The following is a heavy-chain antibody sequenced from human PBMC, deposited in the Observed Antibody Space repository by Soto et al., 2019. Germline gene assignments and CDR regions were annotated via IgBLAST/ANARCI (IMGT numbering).Heavy chain of an antibody. CDR1: GFTFSTYW. J-gene: IGHJ3*02. CDR2: IKQDGSEE. D-gene: IGHD2-8*01. CDR3: TKLLGYCTNGVCSLAFDI. Sequence: GGSLRLSCAASGFTFSTYWMSWVRQAPGKGLVWVANIKQDGSEEYYVDSVKGRFTISRDNAKNSLYLQMNSLRAEDTAVYYCTKLLGYCTNGVCSLAFDIWGQGTMVTVSS. V-gene: IGHV3-7*01.